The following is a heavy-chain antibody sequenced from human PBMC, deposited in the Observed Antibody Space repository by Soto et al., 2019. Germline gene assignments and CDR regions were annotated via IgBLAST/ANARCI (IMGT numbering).Heavy chain of an antibody. V-gene: IGHV3-11*01. CDR3: ARDPVEVAGGDR. CDR1: GFTFSDYY. Sequence: QVQLVESGGALVKPGGSLRLSCVASGFTFSDYYMTWIRQAPGQGLECLSYISSRGSTIYYADSVKGRFTISRDNAKNTLHLQMNSLRAEDTAVYYCARDPVEVAGGDRWGQGTLVTVSS. D-gene: IGHD6-19*01. J-gene: IGHJ5*02. CDR2: ISSRGSTI.